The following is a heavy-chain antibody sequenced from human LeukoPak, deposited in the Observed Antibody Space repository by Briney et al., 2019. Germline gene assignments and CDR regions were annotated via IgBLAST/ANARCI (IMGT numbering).Heavy chain of an antibody. V-gene: IGHV4-34*01. D-gene: IGHD3-10*01. J-gene: IGHJ5*02. Sequence: SETLSLTCAVYGGSFSGSYWSWIRRPPGKGLEWIGEINHSGNTNYNPSLKGRVTISLDTSKNQFALRLTSVSAADTAVYYCVRGPYGSAISNWFDPWGQGTQVIVSS. CDR2: INHSGNT. CDR3: VRGPYGSAISNWFDP. CDR1: GGSFSGSY.